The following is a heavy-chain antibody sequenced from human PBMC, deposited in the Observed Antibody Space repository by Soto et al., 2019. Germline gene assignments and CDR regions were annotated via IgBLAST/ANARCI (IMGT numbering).Heavy chain of an antibody. D-gene: IGHD3-16*01. Sequence: QVQLIQSGAEVKKPGASVKVSCKASGYTFTDSSIHWVRQAPGQGLEWVGWINPHTGDTKYAQKFQSSVTMTRDTSISTAYIDLLNLSSDDTAVYYCERDLGITSLNTFWFDPWGQGTLVTVSS. V-gene: IGHV1-2*04. CDR2: INPHTGDT. CDR1: GYTFTDSS. J-gene: IGHJ5*02. CDR3: ERDLGITSLNTFWFDP.